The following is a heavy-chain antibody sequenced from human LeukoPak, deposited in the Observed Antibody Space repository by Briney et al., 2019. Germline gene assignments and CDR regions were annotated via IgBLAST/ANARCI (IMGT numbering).Heavy chain of an antibody. D-gene: IGHD2-15*01. Sequence: GASVKVSCKASGYTFTGYYMHWVRQAPGQGLEWMGRINPNSGGTNYAQKFQGRVTMTRDTSISTAYMELSRLRSDDTAVYYCARDFPYCSGGSCRLDYWGQGTLVTVSS. J-gene: IGHJ4*02. CDR3: ARDFPYCSGGSCRLDY. CDR2: INPNSGGT. V-gene: IGHV1-2*06. CDR1: GYTFTGYY.